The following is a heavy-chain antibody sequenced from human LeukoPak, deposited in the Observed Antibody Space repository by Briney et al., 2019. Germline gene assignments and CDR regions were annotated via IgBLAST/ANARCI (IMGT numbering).Heavy chain of an antibody. D-gene: IGHD2-15*01. Sequence: PGRSLRLSCAASGFTFSSYAMHWVRQAPGKGLEWVAVISYDGSNKYYADSVKGRFTISRDNSKNTLYLQMNSLRAEDTAVYYCAKRGKDRALYYFDYWGQGTLVTVSS. CDR1: GFTFSSYA. CDR3: AKRGKDRALYYFDY. V-gene: IGHV3-30-3*01. J-gene: IGHJ4*02. CDR2: ISYDGSNK.